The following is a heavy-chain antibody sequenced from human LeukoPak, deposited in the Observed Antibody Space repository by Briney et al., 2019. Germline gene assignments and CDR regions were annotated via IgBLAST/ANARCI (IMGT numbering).Heavy chain of an antibody. V-gene: IGHV5-51*01. CDR3: ARRGRGYYYESSGYYYVDY. Sequence: GESLKISCKGSGYSFTSYWIGWVRPMPGKGLEWMGIIYPGDSDTRYSPSFQGQVTIPADKSLSTAYLQWSSLKASDTAMYYCARRGRGYYYESSGYYYVDYWGQGTLVTVSS. J-gene: IGHJ4*02. CDR1: GYSFTSYW. CDR2: IYPGDSDT. D-gene: IGHD3-22*01.